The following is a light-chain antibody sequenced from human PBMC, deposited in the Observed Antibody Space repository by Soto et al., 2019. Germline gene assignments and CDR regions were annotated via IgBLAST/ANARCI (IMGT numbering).Light chain of an antibody. V-gene: IGLV3-1*01. Sequence: SYELTQPPSVSVSPGQTDSITCSGDKLGDKYACWYQQKPGQSPVLVIYQDSKRPSGIPERFSGSNSGNTATLTISGTQAMDEADYYCQAWDRSTYVVVGGGTKLTVL. J-gene: IGLJ2*01. CDR2: QDS. CDR1: KLGDKY. CDR3: QAWDRSTYVV.